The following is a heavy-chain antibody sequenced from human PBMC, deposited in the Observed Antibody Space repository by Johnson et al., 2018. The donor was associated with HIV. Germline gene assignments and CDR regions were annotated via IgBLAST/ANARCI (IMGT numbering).Heavy chain of an antibody. CDR1: GFSFSRYW. D-gene: IGHD1-1*01. Sequence: VQLVESGGGLVQPGGSLRLSCAVSGFSFSRYWMSWVRQAPGKGLEWVANIKQDGSEEYYVDSVKGRFTISRDNARNSLDLQMHSLRVEDTAVYSCAREGYSGTYFSAFDIGGRGTLVTVSS. CDR3: AREGYSGTYFSAFDI. CDR2: IKQDGSEE. V-gene: IGHV3-7*01. J-gene: IGHJ3*02.